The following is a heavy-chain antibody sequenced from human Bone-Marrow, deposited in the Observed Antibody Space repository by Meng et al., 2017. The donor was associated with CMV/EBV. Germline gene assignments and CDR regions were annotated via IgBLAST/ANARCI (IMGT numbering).Heavy chain of an antibody. CDR1: GYTFTSYD. J-gene: IGHJ4*02. Sequence: ASVKVSCKASGYTFTSYDINWVRQATGQGLEWMGWMNPNSGNTGYAQKFQGRVTMTRNTSISTAYMELSRLRSEDTAAYYCARDDSSGGFAYWGQGTLVNVSS. CDR3: ARDDSSGGFAY. D-gene: IGHD3-22*01. CDR2: MNPNSGNT. V-gene: IGHV1-8*01.